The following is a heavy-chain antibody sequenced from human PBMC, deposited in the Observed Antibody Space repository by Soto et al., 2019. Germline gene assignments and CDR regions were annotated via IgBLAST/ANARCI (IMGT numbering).Heavy chain of an antibody. CDR2: LSYSGNT. D-gene: IGHD3-22*01. CDR3: ARHPGVASSVSAFYGMDV. V-gene: IGHV4-39*01. J-gene: IGHJ6*02. Sequence: PSETLSLTCTVSGDSTSSSSYYWGWIRQPPGKGLEWIGSLSYSGNTYYNPSLRSRVTISVDTSKNQLSLKLSSVTAADTAIFYCARHPGVASSVSAFYGMDVWGQGTTVTVSS. CDR1: GDSTSSSSYY.